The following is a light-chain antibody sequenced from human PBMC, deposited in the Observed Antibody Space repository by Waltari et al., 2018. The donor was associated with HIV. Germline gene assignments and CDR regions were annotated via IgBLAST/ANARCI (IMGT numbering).Light chain of an antibody. V-gene: IGLV2-23*01. J-gene: IGLJ2*01. CDR3: SSYGGSSIWL. Sequence: QSALTQPASVSGSPGQSITISCTGTSSDGGNYNLVSWYQQHPGKAPKLIIYEAIKRPSGVSDRISGSKSASTASLTISGLQADDEADYFCSSYGGSSIWLFGGGTKLTVL. CDR2: EAI. CDR1: SSDGGNYNL.